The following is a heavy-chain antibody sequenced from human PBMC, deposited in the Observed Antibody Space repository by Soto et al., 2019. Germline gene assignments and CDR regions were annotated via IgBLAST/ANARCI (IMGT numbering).Heavy chain of an antibody. J-gene: IGHJ4*02. D-gene: IGHD1-1*01. CDR3: ARGDVEMATTPYYFDY. Sequence: QVQLQESGPGLVKPSETLSLTCTVSGGSISSYYWSWIRQPPGKGLEWIGYIYYSGSTNSNPSLKSRVTISVDTSKNQFSLKLSSVTAADTAVYYCARGDVEMATTPYYFDYWGQGTLVTVSS. V-gene: IGHV4-59*01. CDR1: GGSISSYY. CDR2: IYYSGST.